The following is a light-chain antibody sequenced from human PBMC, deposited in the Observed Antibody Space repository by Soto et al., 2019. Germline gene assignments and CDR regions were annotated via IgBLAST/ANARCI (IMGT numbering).Light chain of an antibody. Sequence: DIQMTQSPSSLSASVGATVTITCPTSKSIARYLTWYQQKAGKTPHIXMFAESSLQRGVPYRLSGSGSGTDFNLTISSLKPGDFETYYCQQTYSNTWTFGQGTKVDIK. CDR1: KSIARY. V-gene: IGKV1-39*01. J-gene: IGKJ1*01. CDR3: QQTYSNTWT. CDR2: AES.